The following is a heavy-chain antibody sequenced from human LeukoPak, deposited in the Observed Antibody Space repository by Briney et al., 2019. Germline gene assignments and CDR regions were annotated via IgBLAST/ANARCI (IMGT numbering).Heavy chain of an antibody. J-gene: IGHJ4*02. Sequence: ASVKVSCKSSGYTFISYAMHWVRQAPGQRLEWMGWMNAGNGNTKYSQKFQGRVTITRDTSASTAYMELSSLKSEDMAVYYCVRDYDISGPQKNFFDYWGQGTLVTVSS. D-gene: IGHD3-22*01. CDR3: VRDYDISGPQKNFFDY. CDR2: MNAGNGNT. CDR1: GYTFISYA. V-gene: IGHV1-3*03.